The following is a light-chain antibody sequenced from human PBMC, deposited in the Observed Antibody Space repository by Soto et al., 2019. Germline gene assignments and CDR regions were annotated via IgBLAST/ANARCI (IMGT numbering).Light chain of an antibody. CDR3: QQSYNALWT. CDR2: AAS. Sequence: DIQMTQSPSSLSASVGDGVTITCRASQDIRKYLNWYQQKPGKAPQLLIFAASILQSGVPSRFSASGSGTDFTLTISSLQPEDVATYYCQQSYNALWTFGQGTKVEIK. J-gene: IGKJ1*01. CDR1: QDIRKY. V-gene: IGKV1-39*01.